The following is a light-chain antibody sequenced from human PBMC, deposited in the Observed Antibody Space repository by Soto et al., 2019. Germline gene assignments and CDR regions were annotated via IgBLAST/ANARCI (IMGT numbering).Light chain of an antibody. V-gene: IGLV1-40*01. CDR2: GNR. CDR3: QSYDSSLSGLV. J-gene: IGLJ2*01. CDR1: SSNIGAGYD. Sequence: QSVLRHPPSVSWAPGQRVTISCTGSSSNIGAGYDVHWYQQLPGTAPKLLIYGNRNRPSGVHDRFSCSKSGTSASLAITGLQAEYEADYYCQSYDSSLSGLVFGGGTKLTVL.